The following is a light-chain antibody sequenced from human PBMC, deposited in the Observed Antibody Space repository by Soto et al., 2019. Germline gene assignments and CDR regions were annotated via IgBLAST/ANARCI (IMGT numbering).Light chain of an antibody. CDR2: KVS. J-gene: IGKJ2*01. CDR1: QSLLFRDGNTY. V-gene: IGKV2-30*01. Sequence: DVVMTQSPPSLPVTLGQPASISCRSSQSLLFRDGNTYLTWFQQRPGQSPRRLIYKVSKRDSGVPDRFSGSGSGTDFTLIISRVEAEDVGVYYCMQGTHWPYTFGQGTKLEIK. CDR3: MQGTHWPYT.